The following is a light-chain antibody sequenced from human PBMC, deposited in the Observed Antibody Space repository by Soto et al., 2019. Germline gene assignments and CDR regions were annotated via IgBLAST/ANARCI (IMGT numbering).Light chain of an antibody. CDR3: CSYAGSSTLV. CDR1: SSDVGGYNF. J-gene: IGLJ2*01. V-gene: IGLV2-11*01. Sequence: QSVLTQPRSVSGSPGQSLTISCTGASSDVGGYNFVSWYQHHPGKAPKLMIYDVSKRPSGIPDRFSGSKSGNTASLSISGLQAEDEADYYCCSYAGSSTLVFGGGTKLTVL. CDR2: DVS.